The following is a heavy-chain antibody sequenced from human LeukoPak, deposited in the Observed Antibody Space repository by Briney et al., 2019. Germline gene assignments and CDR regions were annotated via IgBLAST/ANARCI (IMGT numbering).Heavy chain of an antibody. V-gene: IGHV4-34*01. CDR1: GGSFSNYY. D-gene: IGHD4-17*01. CDR3: APIFGDYSDFDS. CDR2: ITHHGST. J-gene: IGHJ4*02. Sequence: KPSETLSLTCAVYGGSFSNYYLSWVRQPPGKGLEWIGEITHHGSTNYNPSLKSRVTISVDTSKNQFSLKLSSVAAADTAVYYCAPIFGDYSDFDSWGQGTLVTVSP.